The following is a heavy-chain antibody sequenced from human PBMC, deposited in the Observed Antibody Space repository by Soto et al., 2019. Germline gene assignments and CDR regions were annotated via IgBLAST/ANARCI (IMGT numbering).Heavy chain of an antibody. V-gene: IGHV1-69*02. J-gene: IGHJ4*02. Sequence: SVKVSCKASGGTFSSYTISWVRQAPGQGLEWMGRIIPILGIANYAQKFQGRVTITADKSTSTAYMELSSLRSEDTAVYYCARTRSYSSSFLDYWGQGTLVTVSS. CDR2: IIPILGIA. D-gene: IGHD6-6*01. CDR1: GGTFSSYT. CDR3: ARTRSYSSSFLDY.